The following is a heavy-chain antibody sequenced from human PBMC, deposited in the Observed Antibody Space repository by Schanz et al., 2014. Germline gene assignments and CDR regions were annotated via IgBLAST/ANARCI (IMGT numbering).Heavy chain of an antibody. J-gene: IGHJ4*02. CDR3: VRVSFADPRLYRGMDRDIDY. Sequence: QGQLVESGGGVVQPGKSLRLSCATSGFIFRSFGIHWVRQAPGKGLEWVAVIWSDGTNEYYADSVKGRFTISGDSSKYTVYLQMNSLRADDTAVYYCVRVSFADPRLYRGMDRDIDYWGQGTLVTVSA. D-gene: IGHD5-18*01. CDR1: GFIFRSFG. CDR2: IWSDGTNE. V-gene: IGHV3-33*01.